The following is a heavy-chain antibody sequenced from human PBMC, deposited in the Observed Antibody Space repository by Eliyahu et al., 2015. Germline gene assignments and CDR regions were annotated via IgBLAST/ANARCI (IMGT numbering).Heavy chain of an antibody. J-gene: IGHJ4*02. CDR1: GFTFGSYT. CDR2: ISGSGGST. D-gene: IGHD7-27*01. Sequence: EVQVLESGGGLVQPGGSLRLSCAASGFTFGSYTMGWVRQAPGKGLEWVSGISGSGGSTLYADSVKGRFTIFRDNSKNTLYLRMNSLRAEDTAVYYCAKHWGKGFDYWGQGTLVTVSS. CDR3: AKHWGKGFDY. V-gene: IGHV3-23*01.